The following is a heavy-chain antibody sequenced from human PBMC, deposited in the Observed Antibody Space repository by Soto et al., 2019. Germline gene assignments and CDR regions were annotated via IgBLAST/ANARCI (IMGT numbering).Heavy chain of an antibody. CDR3: ARDWRLYYYDSSGYPRGMDV. CDR2: IIPIFGTA. J-gene: IGHJ6*02. D-gene: IGHD3-22*01. V-gene: IGHV1-69*13. CDR1: GCTFSSDA. Sequence: SVKVSCKASGCTFSSDAISWVRQTPGQGLEWMGGIIPIFGTANYAQKFQGRVTITADESTSTAYMELSSLRSEDTAVYYCARDWRLYYYDSSGYPRGMDVWGQGTTVTVSS.